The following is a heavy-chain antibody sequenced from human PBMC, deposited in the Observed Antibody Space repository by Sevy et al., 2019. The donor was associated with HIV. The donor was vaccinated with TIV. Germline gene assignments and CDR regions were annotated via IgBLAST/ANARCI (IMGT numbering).Heavy chain of an antibody. V-gene: IGHV3-7*01. D-gene: IGHD1-26*01. Sequence: GESLKISCAASGFTFSSNWMSWVRQAPGKGLEWVANIKQDGSEIYYVVSVKGRFTISRDNAKNSLYLQMSSLRAEDTAVYYCARERGISFIVGATTGAFDIWGQGTMVTVSS. J-gene: IGHJ3*02. CDR1: GFTFSSNW. CDR3: ARERGISFIVGATTGAFDI. CDR2: IKQDGSEI.